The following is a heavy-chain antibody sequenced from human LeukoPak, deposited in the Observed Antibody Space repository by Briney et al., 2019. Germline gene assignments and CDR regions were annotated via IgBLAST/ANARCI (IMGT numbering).Heavy chain of an antibody. CDR2: ISASGGST. D-gene: IGHD2-2*01. CDR1: GFTIRTYA. CDR3: KVGVVPAAGLLIDY. V-gene: IGHV3-23*01. Sequence: GGSLRLSCAASGFTIRTYAMTWVRQGPGKDLEWISTISASGGSTYYADSVKGRFTTSRDTSKNTAYLQMNSLKTEDTAVYYCKVGVVPAAGLLIDYWGQGTLVTVSS. J-gene: IGHJ4*02.